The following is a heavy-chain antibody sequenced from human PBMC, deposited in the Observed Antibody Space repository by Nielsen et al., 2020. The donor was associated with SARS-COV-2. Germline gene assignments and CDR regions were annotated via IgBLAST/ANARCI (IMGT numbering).Heavy chain of an antibody. CDR3: ARDGLRFFDH. V-gene: IGHV4-30-4*01. D-gene: IGHD4-17*01. J-gene: IGHJ4*02. Sequence: SETLSLTCSVSGGSISGYFWSWIRQPPGKALEWIGNIYHSASTEYNPSLRSRVSISLDTSKNQFSLKLSSVTAADTAVYYCARDGLRFFDHWGQGTLVTVSS. CDR2: IYHSAST. CDR1: GGSISGYF.